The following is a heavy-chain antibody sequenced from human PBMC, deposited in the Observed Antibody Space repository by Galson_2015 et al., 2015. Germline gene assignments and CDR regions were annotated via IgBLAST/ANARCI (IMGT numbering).Heavy chain of an antibody. CDR2: INPSGGST. Sequence: SVKVSCQASGYTFTSYYMHWVRQAPGQGLEWMGIINPSGGSTSYAQKFQGRVTMTRDTSTSTVYMELSSLRSEDTAVYYCASGYCSGGSCPHYYYGMDVWGQGTTVTVSS. CDR1: GYTFTSYY. J-gene: IGHJ6*02. CDR3: ASGYCSGGSCPHYYYGMDV. V-gene: IGHV1-46*01. D-gene: IGHD2-15*01.